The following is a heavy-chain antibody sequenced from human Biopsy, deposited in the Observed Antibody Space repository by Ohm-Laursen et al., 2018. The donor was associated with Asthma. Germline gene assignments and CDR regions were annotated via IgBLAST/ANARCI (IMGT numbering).Heavy chain of an antibody. Sequence: ASVKVSCNSLGGTFNTYVIGWVRQAPGQGLEWMGGINSVFGTTTYPQKFQDRVTITADDSASTVYMELSSLRSEDTAVYYCARKAGSCISRTCYSLDFWGQGTLVTVSS. CDR2: INSVFGTT. D-gene: IGHD2-2*01. CDR1: GGTFNTYV. CDR3: ARKAGSCISRTCYSLDF. V-gene: IGHV1-69*13. J-gene: IGHJ4*02.